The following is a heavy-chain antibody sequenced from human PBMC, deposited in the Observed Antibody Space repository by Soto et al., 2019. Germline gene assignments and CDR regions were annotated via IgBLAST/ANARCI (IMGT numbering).Heavy chain of an antibody. Sequence: PSETLSLTCTVSGGSISSGGYYWSWIRQHPGEGLEWIGYIYYSGSTYYNPSLKSRVTISVDTSKNQFSLKLSSVTAADTAVYYCAREGRLGTGDYWGQGTLVTVSS. V-gene: IGHV4-31*03. CDR2: IYYSGST. CDR3: AREGRLGTGDY. J-gene: IGHJ4*02. D-gene: IGHD1-1*01. CDR1: GGSISSGGYY.